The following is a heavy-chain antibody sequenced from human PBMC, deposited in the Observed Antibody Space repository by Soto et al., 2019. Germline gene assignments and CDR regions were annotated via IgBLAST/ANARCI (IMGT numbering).Heavy chain of an antibody. D-gene: IGHD6-19*01. CDR3: AKDYTVAGT. CDR2: ISYDGSNK. V-gene: IGHV3-30*18. Sequence: QVQLVESGGGVVQPGRSLRLSCAASGFTFSSYGMHWVRQAPGKGLEWVAVISYDGSNKYYADSVKGRFTISRDNSKNTLYLQMNSLRAEDTAVYYCAKDYTVAGTRGQGTLVTVSS. J-gene: IGHJ4*02. CDR1: GFTFSSYG.